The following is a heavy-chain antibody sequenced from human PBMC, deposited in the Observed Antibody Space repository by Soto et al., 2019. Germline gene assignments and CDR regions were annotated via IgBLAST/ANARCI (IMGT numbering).Heavy chain of an antibody. D-gene: IGHD6-19*01. Sequence: PSGTLSLTWNVSGGSIRDTNDYWGWIRHPPGKGLLWFATIPYSGTPHYNPSLKSRVTISVDPSNSQFSLNLTSVTPAATSVYYCARLMRAVAAPLAYWGQGTVVTVSS. V-gene: IGHV4-39*01. CDR2: IPYSGTP. J-gene: IGHJ4*02. CDR3: ARLMRAVAAPLAY. CDR1: GGSIRDTNDY.